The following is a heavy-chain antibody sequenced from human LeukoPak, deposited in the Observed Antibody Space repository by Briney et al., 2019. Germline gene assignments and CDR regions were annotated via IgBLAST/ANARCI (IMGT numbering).Heavy chain of an antibody. V-gene: IGHV3-21*01. CDR2: ISGSNSYI. CDR1: GFTFSTYN. D-gene: IGHD3-10*01. CDR3: ARREDYYGSGSYYFDY. Sequence: AGGSLRLSCAASGFTFSTYNMNWVRQAPGKGLEWVSYISGSNSYIHYADSVKGRFTISRDNAENSLYLQMNSLRVEDTAVYYCARREDYYGSGSYYFDYWGQGTLVTVSS. J-gene: IGHJ4*02.